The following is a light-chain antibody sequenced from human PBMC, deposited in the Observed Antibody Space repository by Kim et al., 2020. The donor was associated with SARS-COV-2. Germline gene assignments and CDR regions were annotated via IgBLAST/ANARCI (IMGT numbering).Light chain of an antibody. CDR3: EHYGTLWT. Sequence: EIVLTQSPGTLSLSPGERATLSCRASQYVSSTYIAWYQQKPGQAPRLLIYGASSRAAGIPDRFSGSESGTDFTLTITRLEPEDFAVYYCEHYGTLWTFGQGTKVKVK. J-gene: IGKJ1*01. V-gene: IGKV3-20*01. CDR1: QYVSSTY. CDR2: GAS.